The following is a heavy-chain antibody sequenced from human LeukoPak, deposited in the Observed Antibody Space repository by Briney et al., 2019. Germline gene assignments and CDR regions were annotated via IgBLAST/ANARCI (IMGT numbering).Heavy chain of an antibody. Sequence: SQTLSLTCIVSGGSISSGGYYWSWIRQHPGKGLEWIGYIYYSGSTYYNPSLKSRVTISVDTSKNQFSLKLSSVTAADTAVYYCARGQGDYGDNWFDPWGQGTLVTVSS. V-gene: IGHV4-31*03. CDR3: ARGQGDYGDNWFDP. CDR2: IYYSGST. D-gene: IGHD4-17*01. CDR1: GGSISSGGYY. J-gene: IGHJ5*02.